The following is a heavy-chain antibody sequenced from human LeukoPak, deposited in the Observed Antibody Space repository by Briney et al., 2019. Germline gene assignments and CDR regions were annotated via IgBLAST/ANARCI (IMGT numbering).Heavy chain of an antibody. CDR2: IIPIFGTA. CDR1: GGTFSSYA. CDR3: AREPLWFGESNAFDI. Sequence: SVKVSCKASGGTFSSYAISWVRQAPGQGLEWMGGIIPIFGTANYAQKFQGRVTITTDESTSTAYMELSSLRSEDTAVYYCAREPLWFGESNAFDIWGQGTMVTVSS. J-gene: IGHJ3*02. D-gene: IGHD3-10*01. V-gene: IGHV1-69*05.